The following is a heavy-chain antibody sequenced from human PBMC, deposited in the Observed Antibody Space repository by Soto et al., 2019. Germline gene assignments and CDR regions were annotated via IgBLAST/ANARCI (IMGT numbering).Heavy chain of an antibody. Sequence: PGGSLRLSCAASGFTVSSNYMSWVRQAPGKGLEWVSVISSGGSTYYADSVKGGFTISRDNSKNTLYLQMNSLRAEDTAVYFCARDGRGCSGGSCSTGGSPAFDIWGQGTMVTVSS. V-gene: IGHV3-66*01. CDR3: ARDGRGCSGGSCSTGGSPAFDI. D-gene: IGHD2-15*01. CDR1: GFTVSSNY. CDR2: ISSGGST. J-gene: IGHJ3*02.